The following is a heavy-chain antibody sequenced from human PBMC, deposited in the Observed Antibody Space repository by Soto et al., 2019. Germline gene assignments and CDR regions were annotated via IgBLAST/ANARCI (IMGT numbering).Heavy chain of an antibody. Sequence: EVQLVESGGGLVQPGGSLRLSCVASGFTFSNYWIHWVRQAPGEGLVWVSRIKGDVITTNYADSVKGRFTISRDNAKNTVFLQMNSRRAEDTAVYYCARGAFGAYYLDSWGQGTLVIVS. D-gene: IGHD3-3*01. CDR1: GFTFSNYW. CDR3: ARGAFGAYYLDS. J-gene: IGHJ4*02. V-gene: IGHV3-74*01. CDR2: IKGDVITT.